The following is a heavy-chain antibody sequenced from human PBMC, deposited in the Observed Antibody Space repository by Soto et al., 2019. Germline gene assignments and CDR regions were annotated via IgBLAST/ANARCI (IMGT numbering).Heavy chain of an antibody. J-gene: IGHJ6*03. CDR2: IYYSGST. CDR3: ARDEAGSYYIDV. Sequence: PSETLSLTCTVSGGSISSYYWSWIRQPPGKGLEWIGYIYYSGSTYYNPSLKSRVTISVDTSKNQFSLKLSSVTAADTAVYYCARDEAGSYYIDVWGKGTTVTVSS. CDR1: GGSISSYY. D-gene: IGHD1-1*01. V-gene: IGHV4-59*12.